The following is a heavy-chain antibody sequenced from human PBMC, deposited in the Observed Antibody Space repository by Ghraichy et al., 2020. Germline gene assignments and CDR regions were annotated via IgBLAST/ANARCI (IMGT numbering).Heavy chain of an antibody. D-gene: IGHD3-3*01. Sequence: GGSLRLSCAASGFTFSSFGMNWVRQAPGKGLEWVSYIDSSSSTIYYAVSVKGRFTISRDNAKNSLYLQINSLRAEDTAVYYCAKDRHHPIDYYFFDYWGQGTLVTVSS. V-gene: IGHV3-48*01. CDR1: GFTFSSFG. CDR3: AKDRHHPIDYYFFDY. CDR2: IDSSSSTI. J-gene: IGHJ4*02.